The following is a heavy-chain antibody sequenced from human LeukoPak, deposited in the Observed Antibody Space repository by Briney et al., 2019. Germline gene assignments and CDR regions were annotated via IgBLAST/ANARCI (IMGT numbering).Heavy chain of an antibody. J-gene: IGHJ3*02. CDR2: IYYSGST. CDR1: GGSISSYY. Sequence: SETLSLTYTVSGGSISSYYWSWIRQPPGKGLEWIGYIYYSGSTNYNPSLKSRVTISIDTSKNQFSLKLSSVTAADTAVYYCASQRDGYNSGAFDIWGQGTMVTVSS. V-gene: IGHV4-59*01. CDR3: ASQRDGYNSGAFDI. D-gene: IGHD5-24*01.